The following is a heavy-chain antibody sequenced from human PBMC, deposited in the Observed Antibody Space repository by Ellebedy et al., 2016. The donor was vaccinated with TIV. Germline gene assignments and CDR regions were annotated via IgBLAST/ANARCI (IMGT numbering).Heavy chain of an antibody. Sequence: GESLKISCAASGFTLSGSGMHWVRQASGKGLEWVGRIRSKANSYATAYAASVKGRFTISRDDSKNTAYLQMNSLKTEDTAVYYCTSDWFDPWGQGTLVTVSS. CDR1: GFTLSGSG. CDR2: IRSKANSYAT. V-gene: IGHV3-73*01. J-gene: IGHJ5*02. CDR3: TSDWFDP.